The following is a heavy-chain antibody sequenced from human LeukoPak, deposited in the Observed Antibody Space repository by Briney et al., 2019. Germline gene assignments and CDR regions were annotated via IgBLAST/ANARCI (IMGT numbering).Heavy chain of an antibody. D-gene: IGHD4-11*01. Sequence: SETLSLTCTVSGGSISSSSYYWGWIRRPPGKGLEWIGSITYYNPSLQSRVTISVDTSKNQFSLRLSSVTAADTAVYYCACDDYSINNSWGQGALVTFSS. V-gene: IGHV4-39*07. CDR3: ACDDYSINNS. CDR2: IT. J-gene: IGHJ5*02. CDR1: GGSISSSSYY.